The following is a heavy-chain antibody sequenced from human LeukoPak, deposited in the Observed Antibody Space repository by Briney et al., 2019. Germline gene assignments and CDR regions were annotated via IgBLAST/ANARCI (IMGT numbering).Heavy chain of an antibody. CDR2: IYHSGAT. V-gene: IGHV4-59*01. CDR3: ARSEYQLPLDY. CDR1: GGSISPYY. J-gene: IGHJ4*02. D-gene: IGHD2-2*01. Sequence: SETLSLTCTVSGGSISPYYWYWIRQPPGKGLEWIGDIYHSGATNHNPSLKNRVTISVDRSKNQFSLKLSSVTAADTAVYYCARSEYQLPLDYWGQGTLVTVSS.